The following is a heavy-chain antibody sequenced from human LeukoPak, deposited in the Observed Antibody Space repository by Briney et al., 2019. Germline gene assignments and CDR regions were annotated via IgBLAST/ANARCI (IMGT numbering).Heavy chain of an antibody. Sequence: GGSLRLSCAASGFTFRTFAMSWVRQAPGKGLECVSVINAGGRNTYYADSVKGRFTISRDNSKNTLYLQMNSLRAEDTAVYYCAKDRGLFDYWGQGTLVTVSS. CDR1: GFTFRTFA. V-gene: IGHV3-23*01. J-gene: IGHJ4*02. CDR2: INAGGRNT. D-gene: IGHD3/OR15-3a*01. CDR3: AKDRGLFDY.